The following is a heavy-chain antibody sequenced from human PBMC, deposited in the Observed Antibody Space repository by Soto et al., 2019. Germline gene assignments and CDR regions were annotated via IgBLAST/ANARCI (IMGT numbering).Heavy chain of an antibody. D-gene: IGHD3-10*01. Sequence: TPCLPRPVSGCSVGSRFYHRSWNRQPPGKGLEWIGYIHYSGSTNYNPSLKSRVTISVDTSKNQFSLRVSSVTAADTAVYYCARVVQKDGGLLSNYYYGMDVWGQGTTVTVSS. CDR2: IHYSGST. CDR3: ARVVQKDGGLLSNYYYGMDV. V-gene: IGHV4-61*01. J-gene: IGHJ6*02. CDR1: GCSVGSRFYH.